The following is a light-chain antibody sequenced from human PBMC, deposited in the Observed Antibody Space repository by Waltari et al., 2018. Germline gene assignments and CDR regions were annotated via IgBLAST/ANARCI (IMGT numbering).Light chain of an antibody. CDR2: GVS. J-gene: IGLJ2*01. V-gene: IGLV2-14*03. Sequence: QSAPTQPPSVSGSPGQSVTISCTGASSDVGAYDYVSWYQQHPGKAPQLMIYGVSNRPSGVSDRFSGSKSDNTASLTISGLQAEDEADYYCCSYTTSRTLVFGGGTRLTVL. CDR3: CSYTTSRTLV. CDR1: SSDVGAYDY.